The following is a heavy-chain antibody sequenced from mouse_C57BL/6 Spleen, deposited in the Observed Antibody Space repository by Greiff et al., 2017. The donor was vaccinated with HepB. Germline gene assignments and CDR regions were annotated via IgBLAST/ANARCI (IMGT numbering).Heavy chain of an antibody. D-gene: IGHD1-1*01. CDR3: ARSLIAAVVAYYFDY. V-gene: IGHV1-64*01. CDR2: IHPNSGST. J-gene: IGHJ2*01. Sequence: QVQLQQSGAELVKPGASVKLSCKASGYTFTSYWMHWVKQRPGQGLEWIGMIHPNSGSTNYNEKFKSKATLTVDKSSSTAYMQLSSLTSEDSAVYYCARSLIAAVVAYYFDYWGQGTTLTVSS. CDR1: GYTFTSYW.